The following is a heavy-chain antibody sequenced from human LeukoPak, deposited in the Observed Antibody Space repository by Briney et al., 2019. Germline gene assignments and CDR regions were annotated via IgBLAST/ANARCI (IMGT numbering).Heavy chain of an antibody. CDR2: IRYDGSNK. D-gene: IGHD2-2*01. J-gene: IGHJ4*02. CDR3: AKDRYQLLRLFDY. CDR1: GFTFSSYG. Sequence: GGSLRLSCAASGFTFSSYGMHWVRQAPGKGLEWVAFIRYDGSNKYYADSVKGRFTISRDNSKNTLYLQMNSLRAEDTAVYYCAKDRYQLLRLFDYWGQGTLVTVSS. V-gene: IGHV3-30*02.